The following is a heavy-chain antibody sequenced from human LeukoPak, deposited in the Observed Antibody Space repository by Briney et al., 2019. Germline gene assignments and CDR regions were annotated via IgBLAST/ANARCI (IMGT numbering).Heavy chain of an antibody. J-gene: IGHJ4*02. Sequence: GGSLRLSCAASGFTVSSNYMSWVRQARGKGLEWVSVIYSGGSTYYADSVKGRFTISRDNSKNTLYLQMNSLRAENTAVYYCARDLRDSSGSYYFDYWGQGTLVTVSS. CDR3: ARDLRDSSGSYYFDY. D-gene: IGHD3-22*01. CDR1: GFTVSSNY. V-gene: IGHV3-66*02. CDR2: IYSGGST.